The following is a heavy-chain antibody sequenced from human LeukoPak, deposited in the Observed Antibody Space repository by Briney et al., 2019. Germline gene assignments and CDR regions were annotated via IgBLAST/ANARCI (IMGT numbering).Heavy chain of an antibody. J-gene: IGHJ4*02. CDR1: GFTFSSYA. V-gene: IGHV3-30*18. CDR3: AKDKEWLVRPLDY. Sequence: GGSLRLSCAASGFTFSSYAMSWVRQAPGKGLEWVAVISYDGSNKYYADSVKGRFTISRDNSKNTLYLQMNSLRAEDTAVYYCAKDKEWLVRPLDYWGQGTLVTVSS. D-gene: IGHD6-19*01. CDR2: ISYDGSNK.